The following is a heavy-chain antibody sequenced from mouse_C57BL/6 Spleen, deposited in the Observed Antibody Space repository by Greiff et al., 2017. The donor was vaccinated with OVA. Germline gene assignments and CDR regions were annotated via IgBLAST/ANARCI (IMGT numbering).Heavy chain of an antibody. Sequence: QVQLQQPGTELVKPGASVKLSCKASGYTFTSYWMHWVKQRPGQGLEWIGNINPSNGGTNYNEKFKSKATLTVDKSSSTAYMQLSSLTSEDSAVYDCARSGGTSYYFDDWGQGTTLTVSS. V-gene: IGHV1-53*01. CDR2: INPSNGGT. CDR1: GYTFTSYW. CDR3: ARSGGTSYYFDD. D-gene: IGHD1-1*02. J-gene: IGHJ2*01.